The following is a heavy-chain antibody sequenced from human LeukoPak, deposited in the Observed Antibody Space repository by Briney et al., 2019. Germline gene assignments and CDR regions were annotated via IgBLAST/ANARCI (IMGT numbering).Heavy chain of an antibody. CDR1: GYTFTGYY. Sequence: ASVKVSCKASGYTFTGYYMHWVRQAPGQGLEWMGWINPNSGGTNYAQKFQGRVTMTRDTSISTAYMELSRLRSDDTAVYYCARAGSYDSSGYYTRANALDIWGQGTMVTVSS. J-gene: IGHJ3*02. V-gene: IGHV1-2*02. CDR2: INPNSGGT. D-gene: IGHD3-22*01. CDR3: ARAGSYDSSGYYTRANALDI.